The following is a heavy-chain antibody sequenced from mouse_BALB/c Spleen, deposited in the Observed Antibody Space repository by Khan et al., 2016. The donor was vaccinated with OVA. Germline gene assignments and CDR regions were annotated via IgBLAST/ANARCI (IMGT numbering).Heavy chain of an antibody. CDR3: TRDRIDY. CDR2: INPTSGYT. Sequence: QVQLKQSGAELAKPGASVKMSCKASGYTFTTYWMHWVKQRPGQGLEWIGYINPTSGYTYYNEKFKDRATLSEDKSSSTAYMQLSSLTSEDSAVYYCTRDRIDYWGQGTTLTVSS. CDR1: GYTFTTYW. J-gene: IGHJ2*01. V-gene: IGHV1-7*01.